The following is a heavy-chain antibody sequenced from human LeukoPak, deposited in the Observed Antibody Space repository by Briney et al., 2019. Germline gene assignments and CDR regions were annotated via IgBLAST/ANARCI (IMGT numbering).Heavy chain of an antibody. CDR3: ARDRRDGYKGEYYFDY. D-gene: IGHD5-24*01. J-gene: IGHJ4*02. Sequence: GASVRVSCKASGGTFSSYAISWVRQAPGQGLEWMGGIIPIFGSANYAQKFQGRVTITADESTSTAYMELSSLRSEDTAVYYCARDRRDGYKGEYYFDYWGQGTLVTVPS. CDR2: IIPIFGSA. V-gene: IGHV1-69*13. CDR1: GGTFSSYA.